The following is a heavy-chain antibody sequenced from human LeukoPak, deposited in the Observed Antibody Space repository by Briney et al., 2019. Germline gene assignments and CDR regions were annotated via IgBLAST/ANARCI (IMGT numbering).Heavy chain of an antibody. Sequence: SVKVSCKASGGTFSSYAISWVRHAPGQGLEWMGGIIPIFGTANYAQKFQGRVTITADESTSTAYMELSSLRSEDTAVYYCARGKRYYGSGSRNYYYYYMDVWGKGTTVTISS. V-gene: IGHV1-69*13. J-gene: IGHJ6*03. CDR1: GGTFSSYA. CDR2: IIPIFGTA. D-gene: IGHD3-10*01. CDR3: ARGKRYYGSGSRNYYYYYMDV.